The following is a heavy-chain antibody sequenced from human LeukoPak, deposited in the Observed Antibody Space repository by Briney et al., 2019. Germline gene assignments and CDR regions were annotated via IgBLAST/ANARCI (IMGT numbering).Heavy chain of an antibody. V-gene: IGHV3-66*01. CDR2: IYSGGGT. CDR1: GFTVSRNY. Sequence: GGSLRLSCAASGFTVSRNYMSWVRQAPGKGLEWVSIIYSGGGTYFPDSVKGRFTVSRDNSKNTLYLQMNSLRAEDTAAYYCARATGGTDAFDIWGQGTMVTVSS. J-gene: IGHJ3*02. CDR3: ARATGGTDAFDI.